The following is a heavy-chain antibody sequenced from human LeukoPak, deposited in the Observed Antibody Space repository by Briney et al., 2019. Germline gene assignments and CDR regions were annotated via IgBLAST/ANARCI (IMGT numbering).Heavy chain of an antibody. J-gene: IGHJ4*02. D-gene: IGHD2-15*01. CDR2: ISSSSGYI. CDR3: ARDFGYCSGGSCRLDY. CDR1: GFTFSSYS. Sequence: KTGGSLRLSCAASGFTFSSYSMNWVRQAPGKGLEWVSSISSSSGYIYYADSVKGRFTISRDNAKNSLYLQMNSLRAEDTAVYYCARDFGYCSGGSCRLDYWGQGTLVTVSS. V-gene: IGHV3-21*01.